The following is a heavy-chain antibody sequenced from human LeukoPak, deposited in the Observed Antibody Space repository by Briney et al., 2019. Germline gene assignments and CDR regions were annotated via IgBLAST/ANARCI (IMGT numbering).Heavy chain of an antibody. CDR1: GFTFSSYG. CDR3: AKEMAHSPHSSGTYWSDGGVGLDY. Sequence: GGSLRLSCAASGFTFSSYGMHWVRQAPGKGLEWVAVISYDGSNKNYVDSVKGRFTISRDNSNNTLYLQINSLRAEDTAVYYCAKEMAHSPHSSGTYWSDGGVGLDYWGQGTLVTVSS. V-gene: IGHV3-30*18. D-gene: IGHD3-10*01. CDR2: ISYDGSNK. J-gene: IGHJ4*02.